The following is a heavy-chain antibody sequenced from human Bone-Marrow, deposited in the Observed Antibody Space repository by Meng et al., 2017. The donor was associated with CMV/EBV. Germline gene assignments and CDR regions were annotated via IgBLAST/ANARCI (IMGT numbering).Heavy chain of an antibody. J-gene: IGHJ4*02. CDR2: ISYDGSSK. V-gene: IGHV3-30*04. Sequence: GGSLRLSCAASGFTFSSYAMSWVRQAPGKGLEWVAVISYDGSSKYHADSVKGRFTISRDNSKNTLYLQMKSLRAEDTALYYCARESCSSTSCSRGYFDYWGQGTLVTVSS. CDR1: GFTFSSYA. CDR3: ARESCSSTSCSRGYFDY. D-gene: IGHD2-2*01.